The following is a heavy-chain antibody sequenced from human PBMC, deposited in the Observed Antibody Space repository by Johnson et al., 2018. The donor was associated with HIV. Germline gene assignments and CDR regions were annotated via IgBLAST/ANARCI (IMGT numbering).Heavy chain of an antibody. Sequence: QVQLVESGGGVVQPGGSLRLSCAASGFTFSSYGMHWVRQAPGKGLEWVALIRDDGSKKFSADSVNGRFTISRDNSKNTMDLQMNSLRAEDTAVYYCAKEYYYDSSGFPDAFDIWGQGTMVTVSS. D-gene: IGHD3-22*01. V-gene: IGHV3-30*02. CDR2: IRDDGSKK. CDR3: AKEYYYDSSGFPDAFDI. CDR1: GFTFSSYG. J-gene: IGHJ3*02.